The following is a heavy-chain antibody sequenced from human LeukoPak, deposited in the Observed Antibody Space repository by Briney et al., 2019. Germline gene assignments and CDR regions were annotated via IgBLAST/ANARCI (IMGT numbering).Heavy chain of an antibody. Sequence: GGSLRLSCAASGFAFSTYEMNWVRQAPGKGLEWISYLSSSAGTIYYADSVKGRFTISRDNAKNSLYLQMNSLRAEDTAVYYCARDRALYNWGQGTLVTVSS. CDR3: ARDRALYN. D-gene: IGHD3-10*01. J-gene: IGHJ4*02. CDR1: GFAFSTYE. V-gene: IGHV3-48*03. CDR2: LSSSAGTI.